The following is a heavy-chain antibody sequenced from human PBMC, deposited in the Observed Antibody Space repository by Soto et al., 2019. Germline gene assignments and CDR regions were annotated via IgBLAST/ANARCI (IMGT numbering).Heavy chain of an antibody. CDR3: ATSGCSGGSCYSVLAPDV. J-gene: IGHJ6*04. V-gene: IGHV1-24*01. CDR1: GYTLTELS. Sequence: ASVKVSCKVSGYTLTELSMHWVRQAPGKGLEWMGGFDPEDGETIYAQKFQGRVTMTEDTSTDTAYMELSSLRSEDTAVYYCATSGCSGGSCYSVLAPDVWGKGTTVTVSS. D-gene: IGHD2-15*01. CDR2: FDPEDGET.